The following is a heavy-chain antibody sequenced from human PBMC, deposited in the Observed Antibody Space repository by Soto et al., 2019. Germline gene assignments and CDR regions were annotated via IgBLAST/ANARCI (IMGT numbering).Heavy chain of an antibody. CDR2: IFWDDDK. CDR1: GFSLSTSGVG. CDR3: THHGYYSYGMDV. J-gene: IGHJ6*02. Sequence: QITLKESGPTLVRPTQTLTLTCTFSGFSLSTSGVGVGWIRQSPGKALEWLALIFWDDDKRYSPSLKSRLSITKGNSKNQVVLTMTKMNPVYAGTYYCTHHGYYSYGMDVWGQGTTVSVSS. V-gene: IGHV2-5*02.